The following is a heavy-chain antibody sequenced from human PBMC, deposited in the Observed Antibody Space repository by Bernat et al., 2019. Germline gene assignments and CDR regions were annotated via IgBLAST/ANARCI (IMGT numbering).Heavy chain of an antibody. D-gene: IGHD3-3*01. CDR3: ATTYYDCWSASG. V-gene: IGHV4-39*01. Sequence: QLQLQESGPGLVKPSETLSLTCTVSGGSISSNNHYWGWIRQPPGKGLEWIGSIYYSGSTYYNPSLKSRVTISVDTSKNQFSLKLSSVTAADTAVYYCATTYYDCWSASGWGQGTLVTVSS. J-gene: IGHJ4*02. CDR2: IYYSGST. CDR1: GGSISSNNHY.